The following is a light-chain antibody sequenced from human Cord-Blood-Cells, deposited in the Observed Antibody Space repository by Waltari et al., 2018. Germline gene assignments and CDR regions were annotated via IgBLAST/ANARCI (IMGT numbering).Light chain of an antibody. CDR2: DAS. CDR1: QDISNY. CDR3: QQYDNLPLT. V-gene: IGKV1-33*01. J-gene: IGKJ4*01. Sequence: DIQMTQSPSSLSASVGDRVTSTCQASQDISNYLNWYQQKPGKAPKLLIYDASNLETGVPSRFSGSGSGTDLTFTISSLQPEDIATYYCQQYDNLPLTFGGGTKVEIK.